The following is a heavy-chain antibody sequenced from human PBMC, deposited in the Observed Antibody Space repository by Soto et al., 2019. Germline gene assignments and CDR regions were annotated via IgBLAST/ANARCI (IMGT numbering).Heavy chain of an antibody. CDR2: ISSSGSTI. Sequence: QVQLVESGGGLVKPGGSLRLSCAASGFTFSDYYVSWIRHAPGKGLEWVSYISSSGSTIYYADSVKGRFTISRDNAKNSLYLQMNSLRAEDTAVYYCAIEPLTGTTYYYYYGMDVWGQGTTVTVSS. V-gene: IGHV3-11*01. CDR3: AIEPLTGTTYYYYYGMDV. J-gene: IGHJ6*02. D-gene: IGHD1-20*01. CDR1: GFTFSDYY.